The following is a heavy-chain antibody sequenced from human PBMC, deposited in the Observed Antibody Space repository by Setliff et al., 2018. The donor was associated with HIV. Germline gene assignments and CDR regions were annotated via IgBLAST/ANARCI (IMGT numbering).Heavy chain of an antibody. CDR3: ARRRSSGWYHYSDY. CDR1: GYSISSGYY. Sequence: SETLSLTCTVSGYSISSGYYWGWIRQPPGKGLEWIGSIYHSGSTYYNPSLKSRVTISVDTSKNQFSLKLSSVTAADTAVYYCARRRSSGWYHYSDYWGQGTLVTVSS. D-gene: IGHD6-19*01. J-gene: IGHJ4*02. CDR2: IYHSGST. V-gene: IGHV4-38-2*02.